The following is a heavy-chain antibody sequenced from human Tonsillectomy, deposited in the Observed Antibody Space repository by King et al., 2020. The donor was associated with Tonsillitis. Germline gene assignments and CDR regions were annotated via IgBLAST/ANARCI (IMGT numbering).Heavy chain of an antibody. CDR3: ARDEGSVLRYFDWSPSGY. Sequence: QLVQSGGGLVKPGGSLRLSCAASGFTFSDYYMSWIRQAPGKGLEWVSYISSSGSTIYYADSVKGRFTISRDNAKNSLYLQMNSLRAEDTAVYYCARDEGSVLRYFDWSPSGYWGQGTLVTVSS. J-gene: IGHJ4*02. CDR1: GFTFSDYY. CDR2: ISSSGSTI. V-gene: IGHV3-11*01. D-gene: IGHD3-9*01.